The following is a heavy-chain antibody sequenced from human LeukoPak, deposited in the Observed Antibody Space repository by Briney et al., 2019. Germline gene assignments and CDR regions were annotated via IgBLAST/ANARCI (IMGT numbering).Heavy chain of an antibody. J-gene: IGHJ4*02. CDR2: IWYDGSNK. CDR3: ARGGYYDSSGYSFFDY. CDR1: GFTFSSYG. V-gene: IGHV3-33*01. D-gene: IGHD3-22*01. Sequence: PGGSLRLSCAASGFTFSSYGMHWVRQAPGKGLEWVAVIWYDGSNKYYADSVKGRFTIFRDNSKNTLYLQMNSLRAEDTAVYYCARGGYYDSSGYSFFDYWGQGTLVTVSS.